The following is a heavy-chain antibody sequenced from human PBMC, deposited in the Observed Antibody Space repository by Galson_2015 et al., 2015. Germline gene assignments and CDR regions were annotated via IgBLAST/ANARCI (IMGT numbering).Heavy chain of an antibody. J-gene: IGHJ5*02. CDR3: AHTDRNYDFWSKGWFDP. CDR1: GFSLSTSGVG. Sequence: PALVKPTQTLTLTCTFSGFSLSTSGVGVGWIRQPPGKALEWLALIYWDDDKRYSPSLKSRLTITKDTSKNQVVLTMTNTDPVDTATYYCAHTDRNYDFWSKGWFDPWGQGTLVTVSS. CDR2: IYWDDDK. D-gene: IGHD3-3*01. V-gene: IGHV2-5*02.